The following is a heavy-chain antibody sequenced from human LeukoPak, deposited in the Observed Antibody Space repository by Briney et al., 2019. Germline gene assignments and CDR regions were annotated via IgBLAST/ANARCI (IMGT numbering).Heavy chain of an antibody. V-gene: IGHV3-23*01. J-gene: IGHJ4*02. Sequence: GGSLRLSCAASGFTFSTYGMSWVRQAPGKGLEWVSAVGSDGINTAYADSVRGRFTISRDNSKNTLYLQLSSLRAEDTAVYYCAKGLAAGSQYFDYWGQGTLVTVSS. CDR2: VGSDGINT. CDR3: AKGLAAGSQYFDY. D-gene: IGHD6-25*01. CDR1: GFTFSTYG.